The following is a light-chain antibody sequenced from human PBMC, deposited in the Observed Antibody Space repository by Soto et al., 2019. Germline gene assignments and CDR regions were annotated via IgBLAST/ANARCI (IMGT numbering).Light chain of an antibody. CDR1: QSVGDY. CDR2: DAS. V-gene: IGKV3-20*01. Sequence: EIVLTPSPAILSLSPGERATLSCRASQSVGDYFGWYQQKPGQAPSLLIYDASIRDAGSPDRISGSGSGTDFTLTISRLEPEDVAVDHCQQYGSSPTTFGQGTKVDIK. J-gene: IGKJ1*01. CDR3: QQYGSSPTT.